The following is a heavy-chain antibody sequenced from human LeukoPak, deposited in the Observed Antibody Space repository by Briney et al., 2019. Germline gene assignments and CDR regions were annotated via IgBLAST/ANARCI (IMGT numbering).Heavy chain of an antibody. CDR3: ASSDCSGTSCYTGPFAY. CDR2: IYYSENT. V-gene: IGHV4-31*03. CDR1: GGSISSGGYY. Sequence: PSQTLSLTCTVSGGSISSGGYYWSWIRQHPGKSLEWIGYIYYSENTYYNPSPKSRVTISVDTSKNQFSLKLNSMTAADTAVYYCASSDCSGTSCYTGPFAYWGQGTLVTVAS. J-gene: IGHJ4*02. D-gene: IGHD2-2*02.